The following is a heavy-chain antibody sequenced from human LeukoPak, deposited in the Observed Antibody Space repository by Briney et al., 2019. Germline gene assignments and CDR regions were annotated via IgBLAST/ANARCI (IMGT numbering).Heavy chain of an antibody. D-gene: IGHD3-3*01. CDR3: ASEIIFGSFDY. Sequence: GGSLRLSCAGSGFPFSIYGMNWVRLAPGKGLEWVSYISESGSAIYYADSVKGRFTISRDNSKNTLYLQMNSLRAEDTAVYYCASEIIFGSFDYWGQGTLVTVSS. V-gene: IGHV3-48*01. J-gene: IGHJ4*02. CDR1: GFPFSIYG. CDR2: ISESGSAI.